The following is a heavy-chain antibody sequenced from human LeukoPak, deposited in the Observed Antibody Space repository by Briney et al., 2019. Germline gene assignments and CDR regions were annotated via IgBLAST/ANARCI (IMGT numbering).Heavy chain of an antibody. CDR1: GGSISDSTYY. V-gene: IGHV4-61*02. CDR2: IYISGNT. D-gene: IGHD6-13*01. CDR3: ARARDRIAANWFDP. J-gene: IGHJ5*02. Sequence: KTSETLSLTCTVSGGSISDSTYYWSWIRQPAGKRLEWIGCIYISGNTNYNPSLKSRVTISVDTSKNQLSLKPSSVTAADTAVYYCARARDRIAANWFDPWGQGTLVTVSS.